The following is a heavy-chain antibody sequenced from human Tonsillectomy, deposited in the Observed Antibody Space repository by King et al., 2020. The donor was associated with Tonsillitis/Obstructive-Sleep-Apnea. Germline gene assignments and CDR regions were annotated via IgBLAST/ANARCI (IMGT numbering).Heavy chain of an antibody. CDR2: IYYSGST. J-gene: IGHJ4*02. V-gene: IGHV4-39*01. D-gene: IGHD1-14*01. CDR1: GGSISSSSYY. CDR3: ARLLSEGPSMQPFDY. Sequence: QLQESGPGLVKPSETLSLTCTVSGGSISSSSYYWGWIRQPPGRGLEWIGGIYYSGSTYYTPSLKSRVTISVDTSKNQFSLKLSPVTAAATAVYYCARLLSEGPSMQPFDYWGQGTLVTVSS.